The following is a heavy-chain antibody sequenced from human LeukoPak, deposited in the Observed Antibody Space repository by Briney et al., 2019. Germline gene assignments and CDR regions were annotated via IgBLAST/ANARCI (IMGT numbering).Heavy chain of an antibody. CDR2: IYSGGST. J-gene: IGHJ4*02. Sequence: GGSLRLSCAASGFSFSTYAMSWVRQAPGKGLEWVSVIYSGGSTYYADSVKGRFTISRDNSKNTLYLQMNSLRAEDTAVYYCALEWDYYDSSGYSVYWGQGTLVTVSS. CDR3: ALEWDYYDSSGYSVY. D-gene: IGHD3-22*01. CDR1: GFSFSTYA. V-gene: IGHV3-53*01.